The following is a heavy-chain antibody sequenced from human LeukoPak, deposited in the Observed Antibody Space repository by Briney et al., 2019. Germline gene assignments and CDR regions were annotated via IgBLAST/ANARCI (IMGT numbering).Heavy chain of an antibody. CDR1: GFTFSSYG. J-gene: IGHJ3*02. D-gene: IGHD3-22*01. V-gene: IGHV3-33*01. CDR2: IWYDGSNK. Sequence: GGSLRLSCAASGFTFSSYGMHWVRQAPGKGLEWVAVIWYDGSNKYYADSVKGRFTISRDNSKNTLYLQMNSLRAEDTAVYYCARGPYYYDSSGSTDAFDIWGQGTMVTVSS. CDR3: ARGPYYYDSSGSTDAFDI.